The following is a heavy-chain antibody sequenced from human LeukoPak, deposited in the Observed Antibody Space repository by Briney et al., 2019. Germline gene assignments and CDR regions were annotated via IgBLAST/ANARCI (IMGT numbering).Heavy chain of an antibody. J-gene: IGHJ4*02. CDR2: IIPIFGTA. V-gene: IGHV1-69*13. CDR1: GGTFTSYA. D-gene: IGHD5-12*01. CDR3: ARDLTGVDIVPN. Sequence: SVKVSCKASGGTFTSYAISWVRQAPGQGLEWMGGIIPIFGTANYAQKFQGRVTITADESTSTAYMELSSLRSEDTAVYYGARDLTGVDIVPNWGQGTLVTVSS.